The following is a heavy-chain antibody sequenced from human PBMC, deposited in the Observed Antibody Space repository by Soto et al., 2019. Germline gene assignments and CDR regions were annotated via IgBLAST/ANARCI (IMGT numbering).Heavy chain of an antibody. D-gene: IGHD3-16*02. CDR2: IYYSGST. J-gene: IGHJ4*02. CDR3: ARVTHYDYVWGSYRSGEFDY. Sequence: QVQLQESGPGLVKPSQTLSLTCTVSGGSISSGGYYWSWIRQHPGKGLEWIGYIYYSGSTYYNPSLKSRVTISVDTSKNQFSLKLSSVTAADTAVYYCARVTHYDYVWGSYRSGEFDYWGQGTLVTVSS. V-gene: IGHV4-31*03. CDR1: GGSISSGGYY.